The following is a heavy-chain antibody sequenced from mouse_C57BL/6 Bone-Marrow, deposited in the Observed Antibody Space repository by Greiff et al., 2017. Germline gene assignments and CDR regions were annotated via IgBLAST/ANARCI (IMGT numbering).Heavy chain of an antibody. CDR1: GYSFTGYF. J-gene: IGHJ3*01. D-gene: IGHD1-1*01. V-gene: IGHV1-20*01. Sequence: VQLQQSGPELVKPGDSVKISCKASGYSFTGYFMNWVMQSHGKSLEWIGRINPYNGDTFYNQKFKGKATLTVDKSSSTAHMELRSLTSEDSAVYYCANNYYSSSFKFGYWGQGTLVTGSA. CDR3: ANNYYSSSFKFGY. CDR2: INPYNGDT.